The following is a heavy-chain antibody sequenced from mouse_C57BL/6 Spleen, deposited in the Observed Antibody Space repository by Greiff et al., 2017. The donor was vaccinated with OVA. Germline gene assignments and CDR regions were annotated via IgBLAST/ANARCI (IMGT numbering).Heavy chain of an antibody. Sequence: EVKLMESGGGLVKPGGSLKLSCAASGFTFSSYTMSWVRQTPEKRLEWVATISGGGGNTYYPDSVKGRFTISRDNAKNTLYLQMSSLRSEDTALDYCAREAQATHYYAMDYWGQGTSVTVSS. CDR3: AREAQATHYYAMDY. J-gene: IGHJ4*01. V-gene: IGHV5-9*01. D-gene: IGHD3-2*02. CDR2: ISGGGGNT. CDR1: GFTFSSYT.